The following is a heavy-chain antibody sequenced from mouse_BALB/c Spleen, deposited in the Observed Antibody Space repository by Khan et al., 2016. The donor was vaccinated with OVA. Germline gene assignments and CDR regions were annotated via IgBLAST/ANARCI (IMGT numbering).Heavy chain of an antibody. J-gene: IGHJ3*01. CDR2: IDPASDQT. CDR3: TRSGYFAWFGY. Sequence: VQLQQSGAELVRPGALVKLSCKASGFNIKDYYMHWVKQMPEQGLEWIGWIDPASDQTIYDPKFQGKASITTDTSSNTAYLQLSSLTSEDTAVYYCTRSGYFAWFGYWGQGTLVTVSA. V-gene: IGHV14-1*02. CDR1: GFNIKDYY.